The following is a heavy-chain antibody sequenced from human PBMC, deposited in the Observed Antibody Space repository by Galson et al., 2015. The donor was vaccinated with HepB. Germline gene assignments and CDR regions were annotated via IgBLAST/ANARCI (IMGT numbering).Heavy chain of an antibody. V-gene: IGHV4-59*01. CDR1: GFTFRDYT. D-gene: IGHD2-2*01. CDR2: IYYSGST. Sequence: LRLSCAASGFTFRDYTMNWVRQAPGKGLEWIGYIYYSGSTNYNPSLKSRLTISIDTSKNQLFLKLSSVTAADTAVYYCARRTKNWFDPWGQGALVTVSS. J-gene: IGHJ5*02. CDR3: ARRTKNWFDP.